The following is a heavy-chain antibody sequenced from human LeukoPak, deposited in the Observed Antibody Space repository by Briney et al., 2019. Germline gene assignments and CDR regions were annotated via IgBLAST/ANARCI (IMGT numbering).Heavy chain of an antibody. CDR3: ARVGRYCSSTSCYRENYFDY. J-gene: IGHJ4*02. V-gene: IGHV3-7*03. Sequence: GGSLRLSCAASGVTFSSYWMSWVRQAPGKGLEWAANIKQDGSEKYYVDSVKGRFTISRDNAKNSLYLQMNSLRAEDTAVYYCARVGRYCSSTSCYRENYFDYWGQGTLVTVSS. CDR2: IKQDGSEK. D-gene: IGHD2-2*01. CDR1: GVTFSSYW.